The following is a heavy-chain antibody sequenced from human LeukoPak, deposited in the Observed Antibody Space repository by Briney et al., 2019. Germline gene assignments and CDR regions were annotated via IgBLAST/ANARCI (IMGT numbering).Heavy chain of an antibody. CDR3: ARRRAAYYYDSSGYFFDY. CDR1: GYSFTNYW. D-gene: IGHD3-22*01. CDR2: IYPGDSDT. Sequence: KCGESLKISCKGSGYSFTNYWIGWVRQMPGKGLEWMGIIYPGDSDTRYSPSFQGQVTISADKSISTAYLQWSSLKASDTAMYYCARRRAAYYYDSSGYFFDYWGQGTLVTVSS. J-gene: IGHJ4*02. V-gene: IGHV5-51*01.